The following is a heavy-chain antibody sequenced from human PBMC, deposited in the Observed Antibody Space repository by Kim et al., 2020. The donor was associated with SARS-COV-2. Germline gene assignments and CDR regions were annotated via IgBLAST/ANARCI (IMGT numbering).Heavy chain of an antibody. CDR1: GGSISSSSYY. J-gene: IGHJ3*02. V-gene: IGHV4-39*07. Sequence: SETLSLTCTVSGGSISSSSYYWGWIRQPPGKGLEWIGSIYYSGSTYYNPSLKSRVTISVDTSKNQFSLKLSSVTAADTAVYYCARDSRSRLVWFDPDAFDIWGQGTMVTVSS. CDR3: ARDSRSRLVWFDPDAFDI. D-gene: IGHD3-10*01. CDR2: IYYSGST.